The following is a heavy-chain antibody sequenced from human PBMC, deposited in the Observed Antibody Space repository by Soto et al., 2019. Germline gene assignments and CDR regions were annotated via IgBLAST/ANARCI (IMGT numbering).Heavy chain of an antibody. CDR1: GFTFSSYS. CDR2: ISRSSSYI. CDR3: ATSTVAAASFHH. V-gene: IGHV3-21*01. D-gene: IGHD2-15*01. J-gene: IGHJ1*01. Sequence: EVQLVESGGGLVKPGGSLRLSCAASGFTFSSYSMNWVRQAPGKGLEWVSSISRSSSYIYYADSVKGRFTISRDNAKNPLSLQMNTLTAADTAVYYCATSTVAAASFHHWGQGTLVTVSS.